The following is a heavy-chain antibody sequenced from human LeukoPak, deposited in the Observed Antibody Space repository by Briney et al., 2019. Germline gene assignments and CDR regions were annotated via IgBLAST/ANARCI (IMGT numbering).Heavy chain of an antibody. CDR3: AKDRGSMVVAAASL. D-gene: IGHD2-15*01. Sequence: PGGSLRLSCAASGFTFDDYPMHWARQAPGKGLEWVSGISWNSGSIVYADSVKGRFTTSRDNAMNSLYLQMNSLRVEDTALYYCAKDRGSMVVAAASLWGQGTMVTVSS. CDR1: GFTFDDYP. CDR2: ISWNSGSI. J-gene: IGHJ3*01. V-gene: IGHV3-9*01.